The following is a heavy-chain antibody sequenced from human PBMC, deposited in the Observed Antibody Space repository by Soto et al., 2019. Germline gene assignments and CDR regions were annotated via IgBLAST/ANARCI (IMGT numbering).Heavy chain of an antibody. J-gene: IGHJ4*02. D-gene: IGHD1-26*01. CDR3: ARGRGATHYFDY. CDR2: ISYDGSNK. Sequence: GGSLRLSCAASGFTFSSYAMHWVRQAPGKGLEWVAVISYDGSNKYYADSVKGRFTISRDNSKNTLYLQMNSLRAEDTAVYYCARGRGATHYFDYWGQGTLVTVSS. CDR1: GFTFSSYA. V-gene: IGHV3-30-3*01.